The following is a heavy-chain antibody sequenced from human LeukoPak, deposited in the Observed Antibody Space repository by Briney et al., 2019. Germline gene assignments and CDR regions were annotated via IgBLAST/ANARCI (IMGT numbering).Heavy chain of an antibody. D-gene: IGHD1-1*01. CDR3: ARDHNYAFDN. J-gene: IGHJ4*02. CDR1: GFPFSDYS. Sequence: GGSLRLSCTASGFPFSDYSMNWVRQAPGKGLEWISYIGISSGNTEYADSVKGRFTISADNARNSLYLQMNSLRVEDTAVYYCARDHNYAFDNWGQGTLVSVSS. CDR2: IGISSGNT. V-gene: IGHV3-48*04.